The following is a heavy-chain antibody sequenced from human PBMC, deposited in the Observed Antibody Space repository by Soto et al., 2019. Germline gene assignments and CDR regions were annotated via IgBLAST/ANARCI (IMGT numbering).Heavy chain of an antibody. V-gene: IGHV3-15*01. CDR1: GFTFSNAW. CDR2: IKSKTDGGTT. J-gene: IGHJ4*02. Sequence: GSLRLSCAASGFTFSNAWMSWVRQAPGKGLEWVGRIKSKTDGGTTDYAAPAKGRFTISRDDSKNTLYLQMNSLKTEDTAVYYCTTVGYSHQWFGELFFDYWGQGTLVTVSS. CDR3: TTVGYSHQWFGELFFDY. D-gene: IGHD3-10*01.